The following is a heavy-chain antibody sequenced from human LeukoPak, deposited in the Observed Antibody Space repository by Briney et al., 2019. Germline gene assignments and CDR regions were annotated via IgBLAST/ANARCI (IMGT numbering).Heavy chain of an antibody. V-gene: IGHV4-39*07. CDR3: ARTTEGYCRGRSCYSYYYYMDV. D-gene: IGHD2-15*01. CDR2: IYYSGST. J-gene: IGHJ6*03. CDR1: GGSISSSSYY. Sequence: SETLSLTCTVSGGSISSSSYYWGWIRQPLGKGLEWIGSIYYSGSTNYNPSLKSRVTISVDTSKNQFSLKLRSVTAADTAVYYCARTTEGYCRGRSCYSYYYYMDVWGKGTTVTVSS.